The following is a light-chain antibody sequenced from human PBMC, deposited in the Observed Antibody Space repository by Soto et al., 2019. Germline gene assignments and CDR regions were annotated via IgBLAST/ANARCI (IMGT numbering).Light chain of an antibody. J-gene: IGKJ1*01. CDR3: QQYGSSRGT. CDR2: DAS. CDR1: QSVSSN. V-gene: IGKV3-20*01. Sequence: EIVMTQSPATLSVSPGERATLSCRASQSVSSNLAWYQQKPGQAPRLLIYDASSRATGIPDRFSGSGSGTDFTLTISRLEPEDFAVYYCQQYGSSRGTFGQGTKVDIK.